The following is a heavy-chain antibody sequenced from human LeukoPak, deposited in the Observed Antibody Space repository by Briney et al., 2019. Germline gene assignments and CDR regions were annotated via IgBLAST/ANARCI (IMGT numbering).Heavy chain of an antibody. Sequence: ASVKVSCKASGYTFTSYGISWVRRAPGQGLEWMGWISAYNGNTNYAQKLQGRVTMTTDTSTSTAYMELRSLRSDDTAVYYCARVISGYSYGPDGYWGQGTLVTVSS. CDR3: ARVISGYSYGPDGY. V-gene: IGHV1-18*01. CDR1: GYTFTSYG. CDR2: ISAYNGNT. J-gene: IGHJ4*02. D-gene: IGHD5-18*01.